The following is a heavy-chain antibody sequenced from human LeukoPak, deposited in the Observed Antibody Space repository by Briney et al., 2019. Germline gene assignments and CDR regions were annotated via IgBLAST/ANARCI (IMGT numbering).Heavy chain of an antibody. J-gene: IGHJ4*02. Sequence: SETLSLTCTVSGGSISSYYWSWIRQPPGKGLEYIGYIYYSGSTNYNPSLKSRVTTSVDTSKNQFSLKLSSVTAADTAVYYCARSEGYSCSWYQGLDYWGQGTLVTVSS. D-gene: IGHD6-13*01. V-gene: IGHV4-59*01. CDR3: ARSEGYSCSWYQGLDY. CDR2: IYYSGST. CDR1: GGSISSYY.